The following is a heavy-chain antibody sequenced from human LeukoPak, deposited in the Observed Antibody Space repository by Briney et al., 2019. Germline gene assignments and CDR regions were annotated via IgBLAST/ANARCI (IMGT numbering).Heavy chain of an antibody. J-gene: IGHJ3*02. Sequence: ASVKLSCKASGYTFTGYYMHWVRQAPGQGLEWMGRINPNSGGTNYAQKFRGRVTMTRDTSISTAYMELSRLRSDDTAVYYCARDHYYDSSGDAFDIWGQGTMVTVSS. CDR2: INPNSGGT. CDR1: GYTFTGYY. D-gene: IGHD3-22*01. CDR3: ARDHYYDSSGDAFDI. V-gene: IGHV1-2*06.